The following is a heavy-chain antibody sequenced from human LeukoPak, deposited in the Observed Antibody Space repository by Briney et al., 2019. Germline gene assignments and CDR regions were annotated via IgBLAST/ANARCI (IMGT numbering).Heavy chain of an antibody. V-gene: IGHV4-4*02. J-gene: IGHJ5*02. CDR1: GGSISSSNW. CDR3: ARDENYDFWSGSGWFDP. Sequence: PSQTLSLTCAVSGGSISSSNWWSWVRQPPGKGLEWIGEIYHSGSTNYNPSLKSRVTISVDKSKNQFSLKLSSVTAADTAVYYCARDENYDFWSGSGWFDPWGQGTLVTVSS. CDR2: IYHSGST. D-gene: IGHD3-3*01.